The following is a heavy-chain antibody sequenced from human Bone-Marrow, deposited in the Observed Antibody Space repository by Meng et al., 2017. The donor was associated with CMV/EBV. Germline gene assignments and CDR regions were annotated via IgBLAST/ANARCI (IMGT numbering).Heavy chain of an antibody. CDR3: AKDGGGGNSHDGFDV. J-gene: IGHJ3*01. V-gene: IGHV3-33*06. D-gene: IGHD3-16*01. CDR1: GFTFSTFG. Sequence: GESLKISCATSGFTFSTFGMHWVRQAPGKGLEWVAVIWSEGSNKYYADSVKGRFTISRDNSKITLYVQMNSRRGEDTAVYYCAKDGGGGNSHDGFDVWGQGTTVTVSS. CDR2: IWSEGSNK.